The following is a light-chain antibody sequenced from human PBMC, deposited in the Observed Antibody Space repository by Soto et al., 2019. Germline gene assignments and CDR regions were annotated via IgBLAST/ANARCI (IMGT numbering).Light chain of an antibody. CDR2: DVS. J-gene: IGLJ2*01. V-gene: IGLV2-11*01. Sequence: QSVLTQPRSVSGSPGQSVTISCTGTSSDVGAYNSVSWYQQHPDKAPKLMIYDVSQRPSGVPDRFSGSKSGNTASLTISGLQAEDEADYYRVSSTGTHIPVALGGGTKLTVL. CDR3: VSSTGTHIPVA. CDR1: SSDVGAYNS.